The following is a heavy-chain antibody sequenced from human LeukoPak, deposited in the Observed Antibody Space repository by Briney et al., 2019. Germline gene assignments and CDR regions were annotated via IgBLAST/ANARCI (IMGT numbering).Heavy chain of an antibody. D-gene: IGHD2-15*01. J-gene: IGHJ4*02. V-gene: IGHV4-31*03. CDR2: IYYSGST. CDR1: GGSISSGGYY. CDR3: ARVALGYCSGGSCYPGGFDY. Sequence: SQTLPLTCTVSGGSISSGGYYWSWIRQHPGKGLEWIGYIYYSGSTYYNPSLKSRVTISVDTSKNQFSLKLSSVTAADTAVYYCARVALGYCSGGSCYPGGFDYWGQGTLVTVSS.